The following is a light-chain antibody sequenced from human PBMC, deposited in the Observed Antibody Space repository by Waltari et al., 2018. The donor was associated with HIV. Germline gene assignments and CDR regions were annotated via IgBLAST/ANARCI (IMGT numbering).Light chain of an antibody. V-gene: IGLV1-47*01. Sequence: QSGLSQPPSTSTPPGPRVVISCSGRSSNVGTHYVSCFQHLPGAAPRLLIYRNARRPSGVPDRFTAAKSGTSASLVISGLRSDDEAEYFCASWDDALSSWLFGGGTKLTVL. CDR3: ASWDDALSSWL. CDR2: RNA. J-gene: IGLJ6*01. CDR1: SSNVGTHY.